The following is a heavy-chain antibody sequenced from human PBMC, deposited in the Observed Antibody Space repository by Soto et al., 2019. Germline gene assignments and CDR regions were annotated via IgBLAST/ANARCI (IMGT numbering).Heavy chain of an antibody. V-gene: IGHV4-31*03. Sequence: QVQLQESGPGLVKPSQTLSLTCTVSGGSISSGGYYWSWIRQHPGKGLEWIGYIYYSGSTYYNPSLKSRVTISVDTSKNQFSLKLSSVTAADTAVYYCARGNSGIAATLEAWFDPWGQGTLVTVSS. CDR1: GGSISSGGYY. J-gene: IGHJ5*02. CDR3: ARGNSGIAATLEAWFDP. CDR2: IYYSGST. D-gene: IGHD2-15*01.